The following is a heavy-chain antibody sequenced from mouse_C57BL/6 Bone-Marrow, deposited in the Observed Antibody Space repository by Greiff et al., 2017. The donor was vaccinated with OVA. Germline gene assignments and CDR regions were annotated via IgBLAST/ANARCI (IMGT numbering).Heavy chain of an antibody. D-gene: IGHD2-4*01. J-gene: IGHJ2*01. CDR1: GYTFTSYG. CDR2: IYIGNGYT. V-gene: IGHV1-58*01. CDR3: ARELGVYDYDPFDY. Sequence: EVKLVESGAELVRPGSSVKMSCKTSGYTFTSYGINWVKQRPGQGLEWIGYIYIGNGYTEYNEKFKGKATLTSDTSSSTAYMQLSSLTSEDSAIYFCARELGVYDYDPFDYWGQGTTLTVSS.